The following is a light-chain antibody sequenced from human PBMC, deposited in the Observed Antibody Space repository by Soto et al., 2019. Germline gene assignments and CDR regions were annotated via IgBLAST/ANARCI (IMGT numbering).Light chain of an antibody. V-gene: IGKV3-11*01. CDR2: DAS. J-gene: IGKJ5*01. CDR3: HQRSNSPPSMT. Sequence: EIVLTQSPATLSLSPGERATLSCRASQRVSSYLAWYQQKPGQAPRLLIYDASNRATGIPARFSGSGSGTDFTVTISSLEPENFAVYSCHQRSNSPPSMTFGQGTRVEIK. CDR1: QRVSSY.